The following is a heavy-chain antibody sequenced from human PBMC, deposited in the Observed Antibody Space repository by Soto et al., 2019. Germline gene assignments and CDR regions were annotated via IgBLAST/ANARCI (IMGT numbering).Heavy chain of an antibody. V-gene: IGHV1-69*13. J-gene: IGHJ4*02. D-gene: IGHD3-22*01. CDR3: ARGGWDYDSSGYYAF. Sequence: SVKVSCKASGGTFSSYAISWVRQAPGQGLEWMGGIVPIFGTANYAQKFQGRVTITADESTSTAYMELSSLRSEDTAVYYCARGGWDYDSSGYYAFWGQGTLVTVSS. CDR1: GGTFSSYA. CDR2: IVPIFGTA.